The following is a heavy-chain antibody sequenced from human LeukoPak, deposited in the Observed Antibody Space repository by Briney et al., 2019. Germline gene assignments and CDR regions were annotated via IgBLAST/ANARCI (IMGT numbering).Heavy chain of an antibody. CDR1: GFTFSSYS. CDR3: ARDFLYVYDAFDI. CDR2: ISSSSSTI. Sequence: PGGSLRLSCAASGFTFSSYSMNWVRQAPGKGLEWVSYISSSSSTIYYADSVKGRFTISRDNAKNSLYLQMNSLRAEDTAVYYCARDFLYVYDAFDIWGQGTMVTVSS. V-gene: IGHV3-48*01. D-gene: IGHD5/OR15-5a*01. J-gene: IGHJ3*02.